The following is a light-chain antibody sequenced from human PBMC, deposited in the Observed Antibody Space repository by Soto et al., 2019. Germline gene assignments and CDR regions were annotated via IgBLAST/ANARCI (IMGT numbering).Light chain of an antibody. J-gene: IGKJ2*03. CDR1: QSISNW. Sequence: DIQMTQSPPTLSASVGDRVTITCRASQSISNWLAWYQQKPGKAPKLLIHDASSLESGVPSRFSGSGSGTEFTLTISSLQPDDFATYYCQQYNTYLYSFGQGTKVDIK. CDR3: QQYNTYLYS. V-gene: IGKV1-5*01. CDR2: DAS.